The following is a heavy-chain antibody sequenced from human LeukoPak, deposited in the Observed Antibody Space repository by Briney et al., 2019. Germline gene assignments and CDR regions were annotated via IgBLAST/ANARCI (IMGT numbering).Heavy chain of an antibody. V-gene: IGHV4-34*01. D-gene: IGHD3-10*01. Sequence: SETLSLTCAVYGGSFSGYYWSWIRQPPGKGLEWIGEINHSGSTNYNPSLKSRVTISVDTSKNQFSLKLSSVTAADTAVYYCANGVRGVIIDYWGQGTLVTVS. CDR1: GGSFSGYY. J-gene: IGHJ4*02. CDR3: ANGVRGVIIDY. CDR2: INHSGST.